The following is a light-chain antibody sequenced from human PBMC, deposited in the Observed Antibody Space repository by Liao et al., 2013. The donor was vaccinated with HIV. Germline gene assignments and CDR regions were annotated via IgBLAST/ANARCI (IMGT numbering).Light chain of an antibody. V-gene: IGLV3-9*01. CDR2: YDR. J-gene: IGLJ2*01. CDR1: NIGSGN. Sequence: SYELTQPPSVSVAPGKTARITCGGNNIGSGNVHWYQQKPGQAPVLVISYDRNRPSGIPERFSGSSSANTATLTISGTQAMDEADYYCQAWDSSTPVVFGGGTKLTVL. CDR3: QAWDSSTPVV.